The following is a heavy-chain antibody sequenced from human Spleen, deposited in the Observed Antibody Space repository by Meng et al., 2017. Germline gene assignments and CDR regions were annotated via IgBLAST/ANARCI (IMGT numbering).Heavy chain of an antibody. Sequence: VQLVQSGAERKTSWASVKVYCQASGNLFTAHYVHWVRQAPGEGLEWMGRINPNSGGTNYAQKFQGRVTMSRDTSISTAYMELSRLRSVDTAVYYCAGDYGDFLEFDPWGQGTLVTVSS. CDR2: INPNSGGT. CDR3: AGDYGDFLEFDP. D-gene: IGHD4-17*01. V-gene: IGHV1-2*06. CDR1: GNLFTAHY. J-gene: IGHJ5*02.